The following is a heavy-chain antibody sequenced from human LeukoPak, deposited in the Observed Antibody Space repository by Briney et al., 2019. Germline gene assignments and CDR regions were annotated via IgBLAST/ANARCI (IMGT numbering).Heavy chain of an antibody. D-gene: IGHD5-24*01. CDR2: INPNSGGT. CDR3: ARAPRRDGYNDAFDI. V-gene: IGHV1-2*02. J-gene: IGHJ3*02. CDR1: GYTFTGYY. Sequence: ASVKVSCKASGYTFTGYYMHWVRQAPGQGLEWMGWINPNSGGTNYAQKFQGRVTITRDMSTSTVYMELSSLRSEDTAVYYCARAPRRDGYNDAFDIWGQGTMVTVSS.